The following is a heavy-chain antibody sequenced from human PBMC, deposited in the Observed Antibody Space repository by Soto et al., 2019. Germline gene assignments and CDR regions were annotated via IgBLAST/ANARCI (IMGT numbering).Heavy chain of an antibody. V-gene: IGHV4-31*03. CDR1: GGSISSGGYY. CDR2: IYYSGST. D-gene: IGHD6-13*01. CDR3: ARQRRYSSSWYSSDY. J-gene: IGHJ4*02. Sequence: SETLSLTCTVSGGSISSGGYYWSWIRQHPGKGLEWIGYIYYSGSTYYNPSLKSRVTISVDTSKNQFSLKLSSVTAADTAVYYCARQRRYSSSWYSSDYWGQGTLVTSPQ.